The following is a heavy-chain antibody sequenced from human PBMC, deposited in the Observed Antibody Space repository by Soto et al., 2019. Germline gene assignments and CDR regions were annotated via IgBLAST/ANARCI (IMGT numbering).Heavy chain of an antibody. J-gene: IGHJ4*02. CDR3: AKDLNYYDSSGYLPYFDY. V-gene: IGHV3-23*01. CDR2: ISGSGGST. D-gene: IGHD3-22*01. CDR1: GFTFSSYA. Sequence: PGGSLRLSCAASGFTFSSYAMSWVRQAPGKGLEWVSAISGSGGSTYYADSVKGRFTISRDNSKTTLYLQMNSLRAEDTAVYYCAKDLNYYDSSGYLPYFDYWGQGTLVTVSS.